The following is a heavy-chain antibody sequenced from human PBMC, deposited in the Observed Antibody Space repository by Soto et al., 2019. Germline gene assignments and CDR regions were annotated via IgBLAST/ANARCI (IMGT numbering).Heavy chain of an antibody. D-gene: IGHD3-10*02. CDR1: GGTFSSLA. V-gene: IGHV1-69*06. J-gene: IGHJ4*02. CDR3: ARCPGVFDY. Sequence: QVQLVQSGAEVKKPGSSVKVSCKASGGTFSSLAISWVRQAPGQGLEWMGGLVPVFGTANYAQKFQDRVTITADKSTSTFYMELSSVRSEDTAVYYCARCPGVFDYWGQGTLVTVSS. CDR2: LVPVFGTA.